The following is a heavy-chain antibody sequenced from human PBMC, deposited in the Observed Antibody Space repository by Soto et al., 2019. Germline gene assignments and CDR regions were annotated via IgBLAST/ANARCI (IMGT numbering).Heavy chain of an antibody. CDR1: GGSISSSNW. J-gene: IGHJ4*02. D-gene: IGHD3-16*01. Sequence: KPSETLSLTCGVSGGSISSSNWWNWVRQPPGKGLEWIGEIYPSGSTNYNPSLKSRVTISLDKSTNQFSLKLTSVTAADTAVYYCARDGGHGDYDYWGQGXLVTVYS. CDR2: IYPSGST. V-gene: IGHV4-4*02. CDR3: ARDGGHGDYDY.